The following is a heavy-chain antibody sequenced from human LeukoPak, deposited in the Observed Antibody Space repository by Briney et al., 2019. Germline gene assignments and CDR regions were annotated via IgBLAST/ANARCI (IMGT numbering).Heavy chain of an antibody. D-gene: IGHD6-19*01. CDR3: AKEPGAVAGTLNNWFDP. J-gene: IGHJ5*02. V-gene: IGHV3-23*01. Sequence: GGSLRLTSAASGFTFSSYAMSWVRQAPGKGLEWVSAISGSGGSTYYADSVKGRFTISRDNSKNTLYLQMNSLRAEDTAVYYCAKEPGAVAGTLNNWFDPWGQGTLVTVSS. CDR2: ISGSGGST. CDR1: GFTFSSYA.